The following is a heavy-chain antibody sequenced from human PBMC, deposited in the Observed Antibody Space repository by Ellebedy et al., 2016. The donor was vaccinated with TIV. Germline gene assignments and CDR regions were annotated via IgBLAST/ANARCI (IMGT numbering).Heavy chain of an antibody. CDR1: GYSFISFW. CDR2: TNPRDSDT. D-gene: IGHD3-10*01. CDR3: ARVSNYYNSGGDFDY. Sequence: GESLKISCKGSGYSFISFWIGWVRQMPGKGPEWLGVTNPRDSDTKYSPAFQGQVTISADKSITTAYLQWNSLKASDTGIYYCARVSNYYNSGGDFDYWGQGTLVTVSS. J-gene: IGHJ4*02. V-gene: IGHV5-51*01.